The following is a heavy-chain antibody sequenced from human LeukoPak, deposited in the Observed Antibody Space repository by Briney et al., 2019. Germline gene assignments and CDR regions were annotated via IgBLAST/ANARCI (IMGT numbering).Heavy chain of an antibody. CDR1: GGSISSYY. CDR3: ARPSREGYFDY. D-gene: IGHD2-2*01. CDR2: IYYSGST. Sequence: PSETLSLTCTVSGGSISSYYWSWIRQPPGKGLEWIGYIYYSGSTNYNPSLKSRVTISVDTSKNQFSLKLSSVTAADAAVYYCARPSREGYFDYWGQGTLVTVSS. J-gene: IGHJ4*02. V-gene: IGHV4-59*08.